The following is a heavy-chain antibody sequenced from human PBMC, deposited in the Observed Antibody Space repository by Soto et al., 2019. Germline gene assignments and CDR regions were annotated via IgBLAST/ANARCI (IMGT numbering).Heavy chain of an antibody. D-gene: IGHD3-22*01. CDR2: ISYDGSNK. CDR3: AKGENYYDTTPWGIDY. Sequence: QVQLVESGGGVVQPGRSLRLSCAASGFTFSSYGMYWVRQAPGKGLEWVAVISYDGSNKYYADSVKGRFTISRDISKKTLYLQMNSLRVEDTAVYYCAKGENYYDTTPWGIDYWGQGTLVSVSS. V-gene: IGHV3-30*18. J-gene: IGHJ4*02. CDR1: GFTFSSYG.